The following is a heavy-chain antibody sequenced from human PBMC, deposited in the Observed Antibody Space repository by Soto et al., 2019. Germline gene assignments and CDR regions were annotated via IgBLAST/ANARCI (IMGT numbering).Heavy chain of an antibody. CDR3: ARDYYDSSGPMPGAFDI. V-gene: IGHV4-30-4*01. CDR2: IYDSGST. J-gene: IGHJ3*02. Sequence: SETLSLTCTVSGGSISSGDYYWSWIRQPPGKGLEWIGYIYDSGSTYYNPSLKSRVTISVDTSKNQFSLKLSSVTAADTAVYYCARDYYDSSGPMPGAFDIWGQGTMVTVSS. CDR1: GGSISSGDYY. D-gene: IGHD3-22*01.